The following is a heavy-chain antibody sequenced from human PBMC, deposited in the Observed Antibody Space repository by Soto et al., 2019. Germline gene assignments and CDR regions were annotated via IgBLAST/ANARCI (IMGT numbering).Heavy chain of an antibody. Sequence: GGSLRLSCAASEFTFSNYAMSWVRQAPGKGLEWVSAISYGGGTTYYADSVKGRFTISRDNSKNTLYLQMNSLRAEDTAVYYCAKNPGYYYDSTGYHFDYWGQGTMVTVSS. CDR1: EFTFSNYA. D-gene: IGHD3-22*01. CDR2: ISYGGGTT. J-gene: IGHJ4*02. V-gene: IGHV3-23*01. CDR3: AKNPGYYYDSTGYHFDY.